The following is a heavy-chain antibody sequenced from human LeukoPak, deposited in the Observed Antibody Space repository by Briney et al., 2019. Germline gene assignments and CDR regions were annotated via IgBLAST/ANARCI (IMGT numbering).Heavy chain of an antibody. CDR3: ARVIAAAGTGWFDP. Sequence: SETLSLTCTVSVGSISGYYWSWVRHPPRKGREWIGYIYYSGSTNYNPSLKSRVTISVDTSKNQFSLKLSSVTAADTAVYYCARVIAAAGTGWFDPWGQGTLVTVSS. V-gene: IGHV4-59*01. CDR1: VGSISGYY. D-gene: IGHD6-13*01. J-gene: IGHJ5*02. CDR2: IYYSGST.